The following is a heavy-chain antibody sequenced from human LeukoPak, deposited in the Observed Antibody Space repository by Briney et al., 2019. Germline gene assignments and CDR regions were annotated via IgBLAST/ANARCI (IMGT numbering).Heavy chain of an antibody. J-gene: IGHJ6*02. V-gene: IGHV3-30*19. D-gene: IGHD3-22*01. CDR2: ISYDGSNK. CDR3: ARDRDRRSGYYSGMDV. Sequence: GRSLRLSCAASGFTFRNYGMHWVRQAPGKGLEWVAIISYDGSNKYYADSVKGRFTISRDNSKNTLYLQMNSLRGDDTAVYYCARDRDRRSGYYSGMDVWGQGTTVTVSS. CDR1: GFTFRNYG.